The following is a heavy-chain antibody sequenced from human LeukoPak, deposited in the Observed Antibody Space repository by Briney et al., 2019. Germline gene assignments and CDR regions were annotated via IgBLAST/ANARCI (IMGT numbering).Heavy chain of an antibody. D-gene: IGHD3-10*01. J-gene: IGHJ4*02. CDR1: GFTFSKFW. V-gene: IGHV3-21*01. Sequence: PGGSLRLSCAASGFTFSKFWMSWARQAPGKGLEWVSSISSSSSYIYYADSVKGRFTISRDNAKNSLYLQMNSLRAEDTAVYYCARDNVGPGGSGFDYWGQGTLVTVSS. CDR2: ISSSSSYI. CDR3: ARDNVGPGGSGFDY.